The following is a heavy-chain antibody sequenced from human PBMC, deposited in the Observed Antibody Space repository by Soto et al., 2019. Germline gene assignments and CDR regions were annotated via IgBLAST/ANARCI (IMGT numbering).Heavy chain of an antibody. D-gene: IGHD2-15*01. CDR1: VGTFSSYA. CDR3: ARGTSSVVVVAATYFDD. V-gene: IGHV1-69*13. Sequence: SVKVSCTTSVGTFSSYAIRLVRQAPGQGLEWMGGIIPIFGTANYAQKFQGRVTITADESTSTAYMELSSLRSEDTAVYYCARGTSSVVVVAATYFDDWGQGTLVTVSS. J-gene: IGHJ4*02. CDR2: IIPIFGTA.